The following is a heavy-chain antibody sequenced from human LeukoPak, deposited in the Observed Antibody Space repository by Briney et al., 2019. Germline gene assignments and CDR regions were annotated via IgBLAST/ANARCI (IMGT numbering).Heavy chain of an antibody. CDR2: ISAYNGDT. J-gene: IGHJ3*02. V-gene: IGHV1-18*01. CDR1: GYSFSNYG. Sequence: ASVKVSCKASGYSFSNYGVSWVRQAPGQGLEWMGWISAYNGDTHYAQNFQGRVTMTIDTSTSTAYMELRSLRSDDTAVYYCARGIAVAGTVGAFDIWGQGTMVTVSS. CDR3: ARGIAVAGTVGAFDI. D-gene: IGHD6-19*01.